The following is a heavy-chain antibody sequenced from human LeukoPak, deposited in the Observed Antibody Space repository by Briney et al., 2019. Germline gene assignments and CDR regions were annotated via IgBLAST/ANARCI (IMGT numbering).Heavy chain of an antibody. V-gene: IGHV3-30-3*01. CDR3: VRGGVDY. J-gene: IGHJ4*02. CDR1: GFTFSSYA. CDR2: ISYDGSNK. Sequence: GGSLRLSCAASGFTFSSYAMHWVRQAPGKGLEWVAVISYDGSNKYYADSVKGRFTISRDNSKNTLYLQMNSLRAEDTAVYYYVRGGVDYWGQGTLVTVSS. D-gene: IGHD3-16*01.